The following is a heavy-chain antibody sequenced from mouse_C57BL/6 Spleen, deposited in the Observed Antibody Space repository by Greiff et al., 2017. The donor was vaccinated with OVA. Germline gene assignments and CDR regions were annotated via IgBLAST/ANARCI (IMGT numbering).Heavy chain of an antibody. CDR3: AIGGYYYDSRRDYFDY. Sequence: QVQLQQPGAELVKPGASVKMSCKASGYTFTSYWITWVKQRPGQGLEWIGDIYPGSGSTNYNEKFKSTATLTVDTSSSTAYLPLRSLRSEDSADYYCAIGGYYYDSRRDYFDYWGQGTTLTVSS. V-gene: IGHV1-55*01. CDR2: IYPGSGST. CDR1: GYTFTSYW. D-gene: IGHD1-1*01. J-gene: IGHJ2*01.